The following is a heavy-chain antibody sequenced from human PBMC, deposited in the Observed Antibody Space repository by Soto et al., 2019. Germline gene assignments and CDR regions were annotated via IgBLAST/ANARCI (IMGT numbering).Heavy chain of an antibody. J-gene: IGHJ5*02. CDR3: TRDLFSYDYSGILWFDP. D-gene: IGHD3-16*01. CDR1: GFAFSGSA. Sequence: QRLSCAASGFAFSGSAMYWVRQASGKGPEWVGRIRSKGHNYATEYAASVKGRFTISRDDSKNTAYLQMNSLQTEDTAVYYCTRDLFSYDYSGILWFDPWGQGTLVTVSA. CDR2: IRSKGHNYAT. V-gene: IGHV3-73*01.